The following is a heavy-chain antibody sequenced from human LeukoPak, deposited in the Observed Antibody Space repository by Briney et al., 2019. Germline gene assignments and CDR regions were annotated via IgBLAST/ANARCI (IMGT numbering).Heavy chain of an antibody. CDR1: GFTFSSYS. D-gene: IGHD1-26*01. Sequence: GSLRLSCAASGFTFSSYSMNWVRQAPGKGLEWVSSISSTSSYIYYADSVKGRFTISRDNAKNSLYLQMNSLRAEDTAVYYCARFAATRDLDYWGQGTLVTVSS. CDR2: ISSTSSYI. J-gene: IGHJ4*02. CDR3: ARFAATRDLDY. V-gene: IGHV3-21*01.